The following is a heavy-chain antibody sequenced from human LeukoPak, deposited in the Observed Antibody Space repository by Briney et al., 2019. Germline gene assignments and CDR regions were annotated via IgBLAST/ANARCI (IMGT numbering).Heavy chain of an antibody. J-gene: IGHJ4*02. CDR3: ARWRGLQSEFDW. Sequence: GGSLRLSCAASGFTFSSHSMGWVRQAPGKGLECVATIGLDGAQKDFVDSVKGRFTLSRDNAKNSLFPEMNRLRVEDTAVYYCARWRGLQSEFDWWGQGTLVTVSS. CDR1: GFTFSSHS. V-gene: IGHV3-7*01. CDR2: IGLDGAQK. D-gene: IGHD5-24*01.